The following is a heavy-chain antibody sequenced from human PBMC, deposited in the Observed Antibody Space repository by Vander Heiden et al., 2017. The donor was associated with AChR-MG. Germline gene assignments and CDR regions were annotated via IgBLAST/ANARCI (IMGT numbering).Heavy chain of an antibody. CDR3: ARDRDASMASFYFYGMDV. CDR1: GYTFTAYY. J-gene: IGHJ6*02. V-gene: IGHV1-2*02. Sequence: QVQLVQSGAEVKKPGASVKVSCKASGYTFTAYYLHWVRQAPGQGLEWVGWMNPYTGGTNYARRIKGRVTMTRDTSISTAYMEVTGLRHDDTAVYYCARDRDASMASFYFYGMDVWGQGTTVTVSS. D-gene: IGHD5-18*01. CDR2: MNPYTGGT.